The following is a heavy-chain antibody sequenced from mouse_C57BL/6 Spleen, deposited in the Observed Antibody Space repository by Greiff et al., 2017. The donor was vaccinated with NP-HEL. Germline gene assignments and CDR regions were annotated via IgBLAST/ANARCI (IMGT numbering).Heavy chain of an antibody. D-gene: IGHD2-4*01. V-gene: IGHV1-82*01. CDR3: ARLDDDDGSLYWYFDV. CDR2: IYPGDGDT. CDR1: GYAFSSSW. Sequence: VQLQQSGPELVKPGASVKISCKASGYAFSSSWMNWVKQRPGKGLEWIGRIYPGDGDTNYNGKFKGKATLTADKSSSTAYMQLSSLTSEDSAVYFCARLDDDDGSLYWYFDVWGTGTTVTVSS. J-gene: IGHJ1*03.